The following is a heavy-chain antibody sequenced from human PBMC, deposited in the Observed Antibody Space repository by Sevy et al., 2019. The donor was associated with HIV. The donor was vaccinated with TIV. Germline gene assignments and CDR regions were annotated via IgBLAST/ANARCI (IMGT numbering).Heavy chain of an antibody. V-gene: IGHV1-69*06. CDR3: ARVPTPRTVTFPIEYYFDY. J-gene: IGHJ4*02. CDR2: IIPIFGTA. CDR1: GGTFSSYA. D-gene: IGHD1-1*01. Sequence: ASVKVSCKASGGTFSSYAISWVRQAPGQGLEWMGGIIPIFGTANYAQKFQGRVTITADKSTSTAYMELSSLRSEDTAVYYCARVPTPRTVTFPIEYYFDYWGQGTLVTVSS.